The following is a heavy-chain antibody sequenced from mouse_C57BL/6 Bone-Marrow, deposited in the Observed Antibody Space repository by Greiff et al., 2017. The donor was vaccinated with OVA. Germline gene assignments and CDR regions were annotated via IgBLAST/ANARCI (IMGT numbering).Heavy chain of an antibody. D-gene: IGHD4-1*01. CDR2: IDPSDSYT. J-gene: IGHJ3*01. CDR1: GYTFTSYW. CDR3: ARRGKLGRAFAY. V-gene: IGHV1-69*01. Sequence: VQLQQPGAELVMPGASVKLSCKASGYTFTSYWMHWVKQRPGQGLEWIGEIDPSDSYTNYNHQFKGKSTLTVDKSSSTAYMQLSSLTSEDAAVYYCARRGKLGRAFAYWGQGTLVTVSA.